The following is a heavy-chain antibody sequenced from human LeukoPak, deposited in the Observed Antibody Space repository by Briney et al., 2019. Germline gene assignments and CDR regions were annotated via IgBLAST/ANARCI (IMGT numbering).Heavy chain of an antibody. V-gene: IGHV3-33*06. D-gene: IGHD3-3*01. J-gene: IGHJ4*02. Sequence: GGSLRLSCAASGFTFSSYGMHWVRQAPGKGLEWVAVIWYDGSNKYYADSVKGRFTISRDNSKNTLYLQMNSLRAEDTAVYYCAKGSDFWSGYFLDYCGGGTLVTVSS. CDR1: GFTFSSYG. CDR2: IWYDGSNK. CDR3: AKGSDFWSGYFLDY.